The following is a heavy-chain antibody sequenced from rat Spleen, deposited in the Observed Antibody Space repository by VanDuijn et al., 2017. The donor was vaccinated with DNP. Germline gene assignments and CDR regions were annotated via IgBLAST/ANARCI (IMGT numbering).Heavy chain of an antibody. CDR2: ITSSGGST. Sequence: EVQLVGSGGGSVQSGRSLKLSCVASGFTFNNKWMTWIRQVPGKGLEWVASITSSGGSTYYPDSVKGRFTISRDNAKNTLYLQMNSLRSEDTATYYCARLELPGYKGFAYWGQGTLVAVSS. D-gene: IGHD1-4*01. V-gene: IGHV5-31*01. CDR1: GFTFNNKW. J-gene: IGHJ3*01. CDR3: ARLELPGYKGFAY.